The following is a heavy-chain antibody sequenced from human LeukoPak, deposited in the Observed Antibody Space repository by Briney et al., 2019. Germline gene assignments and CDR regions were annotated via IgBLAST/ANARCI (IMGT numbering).Heavy chain of an antibody. D-gene: IGHD3-10*01. CDR2: INAGNGNT. CDR1: GYTFTSYA. V-gene: IGHV1-3*03. Sequence: ASVKVSCKASGYTFTSYAMHWVRQAPGQRLEWMGWINAGNGNTKYSQEFQGRVTITRDTSASTVYMELSSLRSEDTAVYYCARGPYGSGRLNFDYWGQGTLVTVSS. CDR3: ARGPYGSGRLNFDY. J-gene: IGHJ4*02.